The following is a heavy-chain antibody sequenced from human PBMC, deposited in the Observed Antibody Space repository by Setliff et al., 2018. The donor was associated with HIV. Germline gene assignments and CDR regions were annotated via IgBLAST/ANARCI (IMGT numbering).Heavy chain of an antibody. V-gene: IGHV4-4*09. D-gene: IGHD3-10*01. CDR2: IKTSGRT. Sequence: SETLSLTCSVSGRSIDDSYWSWIRQSPGKGLEWIGFIKTSGRTNYKPSLKSRVTISLDTSKNQFSLKMRSVTAADTAVYYCATSPAGEILGSRPFYFDYWGQGTLVTVSS. CDR1: GRSIDDSY. J-gene: IGHJ4*02. CDR3: ATSPAGEILGSRPFYFDY.